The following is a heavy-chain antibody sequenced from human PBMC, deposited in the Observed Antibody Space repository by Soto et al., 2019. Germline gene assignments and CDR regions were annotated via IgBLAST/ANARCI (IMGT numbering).Heavy chain of an antibody. Sequence: QVQLQQWGAGLLKPSETLSLTCAVYGGSFSGYYWSWIRQPPGKGLEWIGEINHSGSTNYNPSLKSRVTISVDTSKNQFSLKLSSVTAADTAVYYCAMRMRGGFDPWGQGTQVTVSS. CDR3: AMRMRGGFDP. V-gene: IGHV4-34*01. J-gene: IGHJ5*02. D-gene: IGHD3-10*01. CDR1: GGSFSGYY. CDR2: INHSGST.